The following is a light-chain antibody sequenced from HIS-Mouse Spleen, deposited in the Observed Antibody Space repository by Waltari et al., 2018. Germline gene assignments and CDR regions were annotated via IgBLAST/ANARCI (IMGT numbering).Light chain of an antibody. Sequence: EIVFTQSPATLSLSPGERATLSCRASQSVSSYLAWYQQNPGQAPRLLINDASNRATGIPARFSGSGSGTDFTLTISSLEPEDFAVYYCQQRSNWLTFGGGTKVEIK. V-gene: IGKV3-11*01. CDR2: DAS. CDR1: QSVSSY. J-gene: IGKJ4*01. CDR3: QQRSNWLT.